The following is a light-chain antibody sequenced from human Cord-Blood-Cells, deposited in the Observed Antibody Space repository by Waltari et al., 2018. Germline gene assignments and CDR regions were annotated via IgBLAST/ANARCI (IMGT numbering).Light chain of an antibody. CDR1: KVWDKY. J-gene: IGLJ2*01. Sequence: SYELTQPPSVSVSPGQPASIPCSGAKVWDKYACWYQQKPGQSPVLVIYQDSKRPSGIPERFSGSNYGNTATLTISGTQAMDEADYYCQAWDSSTVVFGGGTKLTVL. CDR3: QAWDSSTVV. V-gene: IGLV3-1*01. CDR2: QDS.